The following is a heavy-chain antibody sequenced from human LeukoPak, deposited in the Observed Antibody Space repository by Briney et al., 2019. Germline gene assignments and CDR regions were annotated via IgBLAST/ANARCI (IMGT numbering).Heavy chain of an antibody. J-gene: IGHJ4*02. D-gene: IGHD2-8*01. CDR3: SRSPTGNVLDY. Sequence: GGSLRLSCAVSGFTFSEHHMDWVRQAPGKGLEWIGRIRKKANSYTTEYAASVKGRFTASRDDSKNSLYLQMNNLKTEDTAVYYCSRSPTGNVLDYWGQGTLVTVSS. V-gene: IGHV3-72*01. CDR1: GFTFSEHH. CDR2: IRKKANSYTT.